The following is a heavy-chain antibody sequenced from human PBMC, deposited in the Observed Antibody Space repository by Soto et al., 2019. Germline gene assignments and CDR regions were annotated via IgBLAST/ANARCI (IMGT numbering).Heavy chain of an antibody. J-gene: IGHJ4*02. CDR1: GDTFIAHY. Sequence: QVQLVQSGAEVKKPGASVKVSCKASGDTFIAHYIHWVRQAPGKGFEWIGWTNPNNGSTKYAQKFQGRVTMTRDTSINTVYVELSSLRSDDTAVYFCARDVNPYYGPGSLHGYFDYWGQGTLVTVSS. V-gene: IGHV1-2*02. CDR3: ARDVNPYYGPGSLHGYFDY. CDR2: TNPNNGST. D-gene: IGHD3-10*01.